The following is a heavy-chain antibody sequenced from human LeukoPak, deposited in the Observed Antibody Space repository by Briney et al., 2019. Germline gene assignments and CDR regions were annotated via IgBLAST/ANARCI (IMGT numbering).Heavy chain of an antibody. CDR3: AKGTGYTSSSGSVLDY. D-gene: IGHD6-6*01. CDR1: GFTFNNYA. V-gene: IGHV3-23*01. J-gene: IGHJ4*02. CDR2: ISGSGGST. Sequence: PGGSLSLSCAASGFTFNNYAMNWVRQAPGKGLELVSVISGSGGSTHYADSVKGRFTISRDNSKDTLYLQMNSLRAEDTAVYYCAKGTGYTSSSGSVLDYWGQGTLVTVSS.